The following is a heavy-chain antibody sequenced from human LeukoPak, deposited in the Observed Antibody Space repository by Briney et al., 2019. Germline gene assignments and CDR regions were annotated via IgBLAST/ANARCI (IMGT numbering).Heavy chain of an antibody. D-gene: IGHD6-19*01. V-gene: IGHV4-59*01. CDR1: GGSINSYY. CDR2: IYNSGTT. CDR3: ARDSSTASYGAWFDP. J-gene: IGHJ5*02. Sequence: SETLSLTCTVSGGSINSYYWSWIRQPPGKGLEWIGFIYNSGTTRYNPSLKSRVTISEDTSKNQFSLKLSSVTAADTARYYCARDSSTASYGAWFDPWGQGTLVTVSS.